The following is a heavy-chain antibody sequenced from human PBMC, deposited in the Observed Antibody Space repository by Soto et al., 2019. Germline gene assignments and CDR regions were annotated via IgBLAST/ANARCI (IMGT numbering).Heavy chain of an antibody. Sequence: TSETLSLTCAVYGGYFSGYYWRWIRQTPGKGLEWIGEINHSGSTNYNPSLKSRVTISVDTSKNQFSLKLSSVTAADTAVYYCARASILLWFGELFKGSPYYFDYWGQGTLVTVS. D-gene: IGHD3-10*01. V-gene: IGHV4-34*01. CDR1: GGYFSGYY. J-gene: IGHJ4*02. CDR3: ARASILLWFGELFKGSPYYFDY. CDR2: INHSGST.